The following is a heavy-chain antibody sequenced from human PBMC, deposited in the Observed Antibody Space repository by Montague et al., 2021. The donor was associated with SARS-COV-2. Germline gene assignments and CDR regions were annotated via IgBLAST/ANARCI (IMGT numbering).Heavy chain of an antibody. D-gene: IGHD6-6*01. Sequence: SLRLSCAASGFTVSSYSVNWVRQAPGKGLEWISYISSSTNIIYYADSVKGRFTISRDSARNSLYLQMNSLRVDDTAVYYCAKDLVLRAARPDALDVWGQGTVVTVSS. J-gene: IGHJ3*01. V-gene: IGHV3-48*04. CDR3: AKDLVLRAARPDALDV. CDR2: ISSSTNII. CDR1: GFTVSSYS.